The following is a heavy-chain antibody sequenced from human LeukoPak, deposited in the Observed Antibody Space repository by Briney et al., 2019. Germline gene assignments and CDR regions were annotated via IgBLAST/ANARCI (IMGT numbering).Heavy chain of an antibody. CDR2: IYNVGST. V-gene: IGHV4-4*07. J-gene: IGHJ3*02. CDR1: GDSVSHYY. CDR3: ARDGALDYRNLVTDALDI. Sequence: PSETLSLTCTVSGDSVSHYYWSWVRQPAGKGLEWIGRIYNVGSTSYSPSLKSRVTMSLDTSKNQFSLKLTSVTAADTAVYYCARDGALDYRNLVTDALDIWGPGTMVTVSS. D-gene: IGHD4-11*01.